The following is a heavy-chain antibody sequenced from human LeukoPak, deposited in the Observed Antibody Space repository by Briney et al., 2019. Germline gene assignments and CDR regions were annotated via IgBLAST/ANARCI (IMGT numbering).Heavy chain of an antibody. V-gene: IGHV1-8*03. J-gene: IGHJ3*02. CDR2: MNPNSGNT. CDR1: GYTFTSYD. Sequence: ASVKVSCKASGYTFTSYDINWVRQATGQGLEWMGWMNPNSGNTGYAQKFQGRVTITRNTSISTAYMELSSLRSEDTAVYYCARVLPLYDAFDIWGQGTMVTVSS. CDR3: ARVLPLYDAFDI.